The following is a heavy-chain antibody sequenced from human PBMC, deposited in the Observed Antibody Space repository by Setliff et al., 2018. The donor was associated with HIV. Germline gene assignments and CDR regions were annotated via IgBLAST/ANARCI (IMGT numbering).Heavy chain of an antibody. J-gene: IGHJ4*02. D-gene: IGHD3-10*01. CDR2: IYYSGST. Sequence: SETLSLTCNVSGASISSGGYSWTWIRQHPGRGLEWIGYIYYSGSTYYNPSLKSRLTISGDTSQNQFSLELSSVTAADTAVYYCARTYYYASGSYYSQGYYFDYWGQGTLVTVSS. CDR1: GASISSGGYS. CDR3: ARTYYYASGSYYSQGYYFDY. V-gene: IGHV4-31*03.